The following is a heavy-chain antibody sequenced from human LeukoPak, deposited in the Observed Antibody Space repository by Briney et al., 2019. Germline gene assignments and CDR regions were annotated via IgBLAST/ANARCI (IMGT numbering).Heavy chain of an antibody. J-gene: IGHJ3*02. V-gene: IGHV4-59*08. D-gene: IGHD1-26*01. Sequence: SETLSLTCNVSGGSISSYYWSWIRQPPGKGLEWIGYMYYSGNTNYNPSLKSRVTTSVGSSKNQFSLKLSSVTAADTAVYYCARHTLVGARNAFDIWGQGTMVTVSS. CDR1: GGSISSYY. CDR2: MYYSGNT. CDR3: ARHTLVGARNAFDI.